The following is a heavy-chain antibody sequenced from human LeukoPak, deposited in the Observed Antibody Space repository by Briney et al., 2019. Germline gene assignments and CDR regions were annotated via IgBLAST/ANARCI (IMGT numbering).Heavy chain of an antibody. J-gene: IGHJ6*02. CDR3: ASLLTPYHGSGGGGMDV. D-gene: IGHD3-10*01. CDR2: ISGDGSLT. CDR1: GFTFSTHW. Sequence: GGSLRLSCAASGFTFSTHWMYWVRQAPGRELVWVSRISGDGSLTSYADSVKGRFTISRDNAKDTLYLQMTSLRVGDTAVYSCASLLTPYHGSGGGGMDVWGQGTTVTVSS. V-gene: IGHV3-74*01.